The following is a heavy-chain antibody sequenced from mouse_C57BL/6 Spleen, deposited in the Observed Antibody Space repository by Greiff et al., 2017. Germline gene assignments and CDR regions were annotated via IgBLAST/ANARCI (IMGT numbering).Heavy chain of an antibody. CDR1: GYTFTSYW. J-gene: IGHJ3*01. D-gene: IGHD2-4*01. V-gene: IGHV1-69*01. CDR3: ARGEAYYDDDEGWFAY. Sequence: VQLQQPGAELVMPGASVKLSCKASGYTFTSYWMHWVKQRPGQGLEWIGEIDPADSYTNYNQKVKGKSTLTVDKSSSTAYMQLSSLTSEDSAVYYCARGEAYYDDDEGWFAYWGQGTLVTVSA. CDR2: IDPADSYT.